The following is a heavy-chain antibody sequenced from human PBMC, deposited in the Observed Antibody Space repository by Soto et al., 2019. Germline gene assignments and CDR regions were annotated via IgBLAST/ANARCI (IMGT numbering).Heavy chain of an antibody. Sequence: GGSLRLSCAASGFTFSSYGMHWVRQAPGKGLEWVAVIWYDGSNKYYADSVKGRFTISRDNSKNTLYLQMNSLRAEDTAVYYCAREYYDFWSGYYNGDYYYYGMDVWGQGTTVTVSS. CDR2: IWYDGSNK. V-gene: IGHV3-33*01. CDR1: GFTFSSYG. D-gene: IGHD3-3*01. CDR3: AREYYDFWSGYYNGDYYYYGMDV. J-gene: IGHJ6*02.